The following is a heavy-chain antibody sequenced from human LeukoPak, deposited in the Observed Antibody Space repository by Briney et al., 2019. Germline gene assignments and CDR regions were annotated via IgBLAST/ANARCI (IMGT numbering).Heavy chain of an antibody. CDR2: ISGSGGST. CDR1: GFTFSSYA. J-gene: IGHJ6*03. D-gene: IGHD2-2*01. V-gene: IGHV3-23*01. Sequence: GGSPRLSCAASGFTFSSYAMSWVRQAPGKGLEWVSAISGSGGSTYYADSVKGRFTISRDNSKNTLYLQMNSLRAEDTAVYYCAKATIVVVPAAPPKNYYYMDVWGKGTTVTVSS. CDR3: AKATIVVVPAAPPKNYYYMDV.